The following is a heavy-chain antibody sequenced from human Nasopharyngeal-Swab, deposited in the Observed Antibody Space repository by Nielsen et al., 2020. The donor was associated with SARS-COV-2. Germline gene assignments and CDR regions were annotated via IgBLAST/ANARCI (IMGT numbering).Heavy chain of an antibody. V-gene: IGHV4-30-4*07. CDR2: IYYSGST. J-gene: IGHJ4*02. D-gene: IGHD1-26*01. Sequence: SETLSLTCAVSGGSISSGGYSWSWIRQPPGKGLEWIGYIYYSGSTYYNPSLKSRVTISVDTSKNQFSLKLSSVTAADTAVYYCARFINSGSYPDYWGQGTLVTVSS. CDR1: GGSISSGGYS. CDR3: ARFINSGSYPDY.